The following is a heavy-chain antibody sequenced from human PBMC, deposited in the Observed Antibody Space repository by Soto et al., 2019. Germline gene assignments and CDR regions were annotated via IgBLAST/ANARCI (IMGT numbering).Heavy chain of an antibody. CDR1: GGTFSSST. D-gene: IGHD6-13*01. V-gene: IGHV1-69*02. Sequence: QVQLVQSGAEVKKPGSSVKVSCKASGGTFSSSTISWVRQAPGQGLEWMGRIIPILGIANYAQKFQGRVTITADKTTSTSYMELISLISDDTAVYYGETSRDKEQLVWGQGTLVTVSS. J-gene: IGHJ4*02. CDR3: ETSRDKEQLV. CDR2: IIPILGIA.